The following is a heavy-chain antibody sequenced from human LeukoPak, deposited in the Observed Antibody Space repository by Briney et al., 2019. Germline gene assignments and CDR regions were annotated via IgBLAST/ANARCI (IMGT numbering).Heavy chain of an antibody. Sequence: PGASLRLSCAASGFTFSNYAMSWVRQAPGKGLEWVSAITGSGGNTYYADSVKGRFTNSRDNSKNTVFLQMNSLRAEDTAVYYCAKWGDYDVLTGYYVSDYWCQGTLVTVSS. CDR3: AKWGDYDVLTGYYVSDY. D-gene: IGHD3-9*01. J-gene: IGHJ4*02. V-gene: IGHV3-23*01. CDR1: GFTFSNYA. CDR2: ITGSGGNT.